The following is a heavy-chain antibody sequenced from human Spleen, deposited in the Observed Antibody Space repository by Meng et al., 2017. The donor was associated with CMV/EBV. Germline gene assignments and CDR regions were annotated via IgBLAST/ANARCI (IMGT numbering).Heavy chain of an antibody. V-gene: IGHV3-30*02. CDR2: IRYDGSNK. CDR1: GFSFRTYG. CDR3: GKVFCGGDCYSGIKKNYFDY. D-gene: IGHD2-21*01. Sequence: GESLKISCAASGFSFRTYGMHWVRQAPGKGLEWVAFIRYDGSNKYYADSVKGRFTISRDNSKNTLYLQMNSLRAEDTAVYYCGKVFCGGDCYSGIKKNYFDYWGQGTLVTVSS. J-gene: IGHJ4*02.